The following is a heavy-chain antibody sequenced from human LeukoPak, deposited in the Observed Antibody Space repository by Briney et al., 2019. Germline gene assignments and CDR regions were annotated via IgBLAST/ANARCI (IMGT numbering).Heavy chain of an antibody. CDR2: IYYSGSTS. Sequence: PSETLSLTCTVSGASISSGGYYWSWVRQHPGKGLEWIGYIYYSGSTSYYNPSLKSRVTISVDTSKNQFSLGLSSVTAADTAVYYCARGGCSSTSCPRRRAFDIWGQGTMVTVSS. CDR1: GASISSGGYY. J-gene: IGHJ3*02. D-gene: IGHD2-2*01. V-gene: IGHV4-31*03. CDR3: ARGGCSSTSCPRRRAFDI.